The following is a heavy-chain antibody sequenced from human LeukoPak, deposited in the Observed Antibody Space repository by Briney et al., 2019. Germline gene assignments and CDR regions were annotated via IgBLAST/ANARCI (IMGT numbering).Heavy chain of an antibody. CDR2: ISTSSSYI. J-gene: IGHJ4*02. D-gene: IGHD2-15*01. V-gene: IGHV3-21*01. CDR3: ARPGYCSGDTCYVPFDY. CDR1: GFIFSSYS. Sequence: PGGSLRLSCAASGFIFSSYSMNWVCQAPGKGLEWVSFISTSSSYIYYADSVKGRFTISRDNAKNSLYLQMNSLRAEDTAVYYCARPGYCSGDTCYVPFDYWGQGTLVTVSS.